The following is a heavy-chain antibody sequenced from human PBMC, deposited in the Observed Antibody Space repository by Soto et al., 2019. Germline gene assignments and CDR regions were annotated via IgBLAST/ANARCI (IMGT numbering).Heavy chain of an antibody. D-gene: IGHD5-12*01. CDR1: GGSINSDDSY. CDR3: ARDRQSEIVAMLASNGMDV. Sequence: SETLSLTCTVSGGSINSDDSYWSWLRQPPGRGLEWIGYIYDSETTYYNPSLKSRVTISVATSKNRFSLKLNSVTAADTAVYYCARDRQSEIVAMLASNGMDVWGQGTTVTVSS. J-gene: IGHJ6*02. CDR2: IYDSETT. V-gene: IGHV4-30-4*01.